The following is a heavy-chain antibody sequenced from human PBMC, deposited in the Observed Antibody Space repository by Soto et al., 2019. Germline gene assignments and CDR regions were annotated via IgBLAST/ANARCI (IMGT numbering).Heavy chain of an antibody. CDR3: AAGEPYCSGGSCYSDFDY. J-gene: IGHJ4*02. CDR1: GFTFTSSA. D-gene: IGHD2-15*01. V-gene: IGHV1-58*01. CDR2: IVVGSGNT. Sequence: ASVKVSCKASGFTFTSSAVQWVRQARGQRLEWIGWIVVGSGNTNYAQKFQERVTITRDMSTSTAYMELSSLRSEDTAVYYCAAGEPYCSGGSCYSDFDYWGQGTLVTVSS.